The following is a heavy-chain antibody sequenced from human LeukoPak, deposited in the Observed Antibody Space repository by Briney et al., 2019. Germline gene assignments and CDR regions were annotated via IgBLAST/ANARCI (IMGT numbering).Heavy chain of an antibody. D-gene: IGHD3-22*01. CDR1: GFTFSDST. CDR2: IRSKANSYAT. V-gene: IGHV3-73*01. CDR3: SRAYDTSGYYYIDY. J-gene: IGHJ4*02. Sequence: GGSLRLSCAASGFTFSDSTMHWVRQASGKGPEWVGRIRSKANSYATAYAASVEGRFTISRDDSKNTAYLQMNSLRTEDTAVYYCSRAYDTSGYYYIDYWGQGTLVTVSS.